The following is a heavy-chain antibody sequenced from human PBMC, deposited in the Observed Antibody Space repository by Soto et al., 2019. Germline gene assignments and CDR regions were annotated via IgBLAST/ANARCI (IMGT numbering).Heavy chain of an antibody. V-gene: IGHV3-23*01. CDR3: AKRAYYYDSSGYFDY. Sequence: GGSLRLSCAASGFTFRSYWMQWVRQAPGKGLEWVSAISGSGGSTYYADSVKGRFTISRDNSKNTLYLQMNSLRAEDTAVYYCAKRAYYYDSSGYFDYWRQGTLVTVSS. CDR2: ISGSGGST. J-gene: IGHJ4*02. D-gene: IGHD3-22*01. CDR1: GFTFRSYW.